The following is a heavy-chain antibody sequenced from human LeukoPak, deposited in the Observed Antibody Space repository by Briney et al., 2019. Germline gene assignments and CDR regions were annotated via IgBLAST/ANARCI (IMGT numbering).Heavy chain of an antibody. CDR1: GASVSSGSYY. J-gene: IGHJ5*02. CDR3: ARVRGYSYGYGADH. Sequence: PSETLSLTCNVSGASVSSGSYYWSWIRQPPGKGLEWIGYIYYSGSTNYNPSLKSRVTISVDTSKNQFSLKLSSVTAADTAVYYCARVRGYSYGYGADHWGQGTLVTVSS. V-gene: IGHV4-61*01. D-gene: IGHD5-18*01. CDR2: IYYSGST.